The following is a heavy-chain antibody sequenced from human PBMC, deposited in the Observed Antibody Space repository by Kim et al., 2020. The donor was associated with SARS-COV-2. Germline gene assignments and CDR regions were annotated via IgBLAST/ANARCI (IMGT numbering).Heavy chain of an antibody. CDR1: GFTFSSYS. D-gene: IGHD3-3*01. J-gene: IGHJ6*02. V-gene: IGHV3-21*01. CDR2: ISSSSSYI. Sequence: GGSLRLSCAASGFTFSSYSMNWVRQAPGKGLEWVSSISSSSSYIYYADSVKGRFTISRDNAKNSLYLQMNSLRAEDTAVYYCARDEAATIFGVVLNYYGMDVWGQGTTVTVSS. CDR3: ARDEAATIFGVVLNYYGMDV.